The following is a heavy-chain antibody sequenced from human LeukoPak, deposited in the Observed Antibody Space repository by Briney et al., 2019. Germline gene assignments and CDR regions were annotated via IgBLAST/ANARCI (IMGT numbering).Heavy chain of an antibody. V-gene: IGHV3-74*01. CDR1: GFSFSSYW. CDR2: INSDGSST. Sequence: PGGSLRLSCETSGFSFSSYWMHWVRQAPGKGLVWVSRINSDGSSTSYADSVKGRFTISRDNAKNTLYLQMNSLRAEDTAVYYCARGYDILTGLGMDVWGQGTTVTVSS. D-gene: IGHD3-9*01. CDR3: ARGYDILTGLGMDV. J-gene: IGHJ6*02.